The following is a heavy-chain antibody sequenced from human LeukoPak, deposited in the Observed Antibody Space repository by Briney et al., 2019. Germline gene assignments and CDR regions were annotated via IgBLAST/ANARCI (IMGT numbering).Heavy chain of an antibody. CDR2: ISANNGNR. Sequence: ASVKVSCKTSGYSFTSYGISWVRQAPGQGLEWMGWISANNGNRNYAQRLQGRVTVTTDTSTSTAYMELKSLRSDDTAMYYCARAWIMVTSHLDFWGQGTLVTVSS. V-gene: IGHV1-18*01. CDR3: ARAWIMVTSHLDF. CDR1: GYSFTSYG. J-gene: IGHJ4*02. D-gene: IGHD2-21*02.